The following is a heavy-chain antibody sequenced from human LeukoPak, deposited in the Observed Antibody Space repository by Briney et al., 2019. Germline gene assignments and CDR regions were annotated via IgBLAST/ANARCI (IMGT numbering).Heavy chain of an antibody. V-gene: IGHV3-15*07. CDR2: IKSKSDGETR. J-gene: IGHJ4*02. CDR1: GFTVSNNY. D-gene: IGHD1-26*01. Sequence: GGSLRLSCAASGFTVSNNYMNWVRQAPGKGLEWVGRIKSKSDGETRDYGAPVKGRFTISRDDSKDTLYLQMNSLKTEDTAVYYCTTVSAWEYFDYWGQGTVVTVSS. CDR3: TTVSAWEYFDY.